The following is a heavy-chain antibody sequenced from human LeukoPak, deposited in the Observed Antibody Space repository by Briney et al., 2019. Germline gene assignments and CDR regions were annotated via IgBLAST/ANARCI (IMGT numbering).Heavy chain of an antibody. CDR2: ISYSGST. V-gene: IGHV4-59*08. Sequence: SETLSLTCTVSGASISGYYWSWIRQPPGKGLEWIGYISYSGSTNYNPSLKSRVTISTDTSKNQVSLTLSSVTAADTAVYYCARHPELYFFDYWGQGTLVTVSS. CDR1: GASISGYY. D-gene: IGHD3-10*01. CDR3: ARHPELYFFDY. J-gene: IGHJ4*02.